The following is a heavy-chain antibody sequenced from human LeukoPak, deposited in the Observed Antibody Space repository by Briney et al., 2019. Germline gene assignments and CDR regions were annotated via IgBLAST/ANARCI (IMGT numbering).Heavy chain of an antibody. J-gene: IGHJ4*02. CDR3: AKAGRSGSYSLDY. CDR1: RFTFDDYA. Sequence: GGSLRLSCAASRFTFDDYAMHWVRQAPGKGLEWVSGISWNSGSIGYADSVKGRFTISRDNAKNSLYLRMNSLRAEDMALYYCAKAGRSGSYSLDYWGQGTLVTVSS. V-gene: IGHV3-9*03. D-gene: IGHD1-26*01. CDR2: ISWNSGSI.